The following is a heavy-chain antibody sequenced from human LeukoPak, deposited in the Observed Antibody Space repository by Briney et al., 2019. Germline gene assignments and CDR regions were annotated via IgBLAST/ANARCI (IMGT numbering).Heavy chain of an antibody. D-gene: IGHD1-26*01. V-gene: IGHV3-21*01. J-gene: IGHJ4*02. CDR3: ARGEEYYFDY. CDR2: ISSSSSYI. Sequence: GGSLRLSCAAAGCTVSSCSINWVRQPPGKVLEWVSSISSSSSYIYYADSVKGRFTISRDNAKNSLYLQMNSLRAEDTTVYYCARGEEYYFDYWGQGTLVTVSS. CDR1: GCTVSSCS.